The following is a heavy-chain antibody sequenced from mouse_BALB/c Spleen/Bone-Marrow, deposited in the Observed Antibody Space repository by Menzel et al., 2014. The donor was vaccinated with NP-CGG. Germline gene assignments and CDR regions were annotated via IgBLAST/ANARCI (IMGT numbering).Heavy chain of an antibody. CDR2: IWAGGTT. Sequence: VKLQESGPGLTAPSQSLSITCTVSGFSLTNYGVHWVRQPPGKGLEWLGIIWAGGTTNYNSALMSRLSISKDNSKSQLFLKMNSLQTDDTAVYYCAREGPLYFDYWGQGTSLTVSS. CDR1: GFSLTNYG. CDR3: AREGPLYFDY. J-gene: IGHJ2*02. V-gene: IGHV2-9*02.